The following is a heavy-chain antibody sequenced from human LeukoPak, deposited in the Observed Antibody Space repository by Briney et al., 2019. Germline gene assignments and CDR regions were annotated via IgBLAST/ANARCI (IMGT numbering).Heavy chain of an antibody. Sequence: ASVKVSCKASGYTFTSYGISWVRQAPGQGLEWMGWISAYNGNTHYAQKLQGRVTMTTDTSTSTVYMELRSLRSDDTAVYYCARGSPPRRNYDSRGYYSYYFDYWGQEPWSPSPQ. V-gene: IGHV1-18*01. D-gene: IGHD3-22*01. J-gene: IGHJ4*01. CDR2: ISAYNGNT. CDR1: GYTFTSYG. CDR3: ARGSPPRRNYDSRGYYSYYFDY.